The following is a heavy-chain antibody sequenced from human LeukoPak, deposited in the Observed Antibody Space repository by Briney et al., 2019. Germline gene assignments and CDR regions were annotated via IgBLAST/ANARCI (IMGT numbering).Heavy chain of an antibody. CDR1: GGSISSDNYQ. V-gene: IGHV4-30-4*01. J-gene: IGHJ5*02. Sequence: PSETLSLTCTVSGGSISSDNYQWSWIRQPPGKGLEWIGYIDYSGSTYYNPSLKSRVTISVDTSKNHFSLKLSSVTAADTAVYYCARYGSGSTWFDPWGQGTLVTVSS. D-gene: IGHD3-10*01. CDR2: IDYSGST. CDR3: ARYGSGSTWFDP.